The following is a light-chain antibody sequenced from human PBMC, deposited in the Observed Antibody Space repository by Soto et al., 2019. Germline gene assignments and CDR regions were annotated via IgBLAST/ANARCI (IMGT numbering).Light chain of an antibody. CDR3: HQYNFWPT. J-gene: IGKJ1*01. V-gene: IGKV3-15*01. CDR2: GTS. Sequence: EVVLTQSPGTLSLSPGERATLSCRASQSVSRSYLGWYQQKPGQAPRLLIYGTSTRATGVPARFSGGGSGTEFTLTINSLQSEDFAVYFCHQYNFWPTFDQGTKVDIK. CDR1: QSVSRSY.